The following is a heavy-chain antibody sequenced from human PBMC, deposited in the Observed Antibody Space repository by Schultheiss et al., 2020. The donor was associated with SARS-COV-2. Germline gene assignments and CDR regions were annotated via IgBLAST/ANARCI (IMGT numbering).Heavy chain of an antibody. CDR1: GFTFSSYS. D-gene: IGHD3-16*01. Sequence: GGSLRLSCAASGFTFSSYSMNWVRQAPGKGLEWVSAISASGDSTYYADSVKGRFTVSRDNSKNTLYLQMNSLRAEDTAVYYCAKGGSYFDYWGQGTLVTVSS. CDR3: AKGGSYFDY. J-gene: IGHJ4*02. V-gene: IGHV3-23*01. CDR2: ISASGDST.